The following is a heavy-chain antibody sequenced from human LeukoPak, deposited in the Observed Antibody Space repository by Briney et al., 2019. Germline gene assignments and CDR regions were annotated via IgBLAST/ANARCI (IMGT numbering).Heavy chain of an antibody. J-gene: IGHJ4*02. V-gene: IGHV4-4*02. CDR2: IYHSGST. CDR3: ASSLTYYYGSGSYRKVSYYFDY. CDR1: GGSISSSNW. Sequence: PSGTLSLTCAVSGGSISSSNWWSWVRQPPGKGLEWIGEIYHSGSTNYNPSLKSRVIISVDKSKNQFSLKLSSVTAADTAVYYCASSLTYYYGSGSYRKVSYYFDYWGQGTLVTVSS. D-gene: IGHD3-10*01.